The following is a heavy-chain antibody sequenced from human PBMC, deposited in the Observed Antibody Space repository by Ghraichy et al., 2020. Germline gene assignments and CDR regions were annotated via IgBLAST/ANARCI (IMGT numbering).Heavy chain of an antibody. Sequence: GGSLRLSCAASGFTFSNAWMSWVRQAPGKGLEWVGRIKSKTDGGTTDYAAPVKGRFTISRDDSKNTLYLQMNSLKTEDTAVYYCTTGLSRFLEWSRPFDYWGQGTLVTVSS. CDR1: GFTFSNAW. CDR2: IKSKTDGGTT. J-gene: IGHJ4*02. D-gene: IGHD3-3*01. V-gene: IGHV3-15*01. CDR3: TTGLSRFLEWSRPFDY.